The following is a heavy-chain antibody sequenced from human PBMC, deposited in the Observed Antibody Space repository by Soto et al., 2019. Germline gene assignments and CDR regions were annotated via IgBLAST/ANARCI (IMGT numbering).Heavy chain of an antibody. D-gene: IGHD3-10*01. Sequence: QVQLVQSGAEVKKPGSSVKVSCKASGGTFSSYAISWVRQAPGQGLEWMGGIIPIFGTANYAQKFQGRVTITADKSTSTAYMELSSLRSEDTAVYYCAHAKRLIWFGETNNWFDPWGQGTLVTVSS. CDR2: IIPIFGTA. J-gene: IGHJ5*02. CDR1: GGTFSSYA. CDR3: AHAKRLIWFGETNNWFDP. V-gene: IGHV1-69*06.